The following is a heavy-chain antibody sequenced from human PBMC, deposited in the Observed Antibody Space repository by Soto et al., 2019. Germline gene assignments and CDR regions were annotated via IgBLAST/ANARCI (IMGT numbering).Heavy chain of an antibody. CDR2: INHSGST. J-gene: IGHJ4*02. CDR3: ARWGSFDLIFDY. D-gene: IGHD6-13*01. V-gene: IGHV4-34*01. Sequence: TSETLSLTCAFYGGSFSGYYWRWIRQPPGKGLERIGEINHSGSTNYNPSIKSRVTISVDTSKNQFSLKLSSVTAADTAVSYCARWGSFDLIFDYWGQGTLVTVSS. CDR1: GGSFSGYY.